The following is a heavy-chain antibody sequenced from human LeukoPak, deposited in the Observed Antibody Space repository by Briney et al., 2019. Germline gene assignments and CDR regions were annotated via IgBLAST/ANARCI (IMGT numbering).Heavy chain of an antibody. Sequence: GGSLRLSCAASGFTFSDYPMSWVRQAPEKGLEWVSAITDSGDRTFYADSVEGRFTISRDNSKNTLYLQMNSLRAEDTAVYYCAKERKVGSSWYTYFDYWGQGTLDTVSS. CDR2: ITDSGDRT. J-gene: IGHJ4*02. CDR1: GFTFSDYP. CDR3: AKERKVGSSWYTYFDY. V-gene: IGHV3-23*01. D-gene: IGHD6-13*01.